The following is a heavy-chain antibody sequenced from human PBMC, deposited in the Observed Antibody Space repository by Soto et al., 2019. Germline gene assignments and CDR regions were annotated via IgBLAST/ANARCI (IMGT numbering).Heavy chain of an antibody. D-gene: IGHD3-16*01. CDR1: GGTFSSYA. CDR3: ARVDGGNIDY. Sequence: QVPLVQSGAEVKKPGSSVKVSCKASGGTFSSYAISWVRQAPGQGLERMGGIIPLFRTSNYAHKFQGRVTVTADESTSTVYLELRSLRSDDTAVYYCARVDGGNIDYWGQGTLVTISS. J-gene: IGHJ4*02. CDR2: IIPLFRTS. V-gene: IGHV1-69*01.